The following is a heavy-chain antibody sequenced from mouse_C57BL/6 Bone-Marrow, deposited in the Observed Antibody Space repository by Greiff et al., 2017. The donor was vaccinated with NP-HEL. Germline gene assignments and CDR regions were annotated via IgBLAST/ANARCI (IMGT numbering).Heavy chain of an antibody. Sequence: EVQLQQSGTVLARPGASVKMSCKTSGYTFTSYWMHWVKQRPGQGLEWIGAIYPGNSDTSYNQKFKGKAKLTAVTSASTAYMELSSLTNEDSAVYYCTRDEDSSGSWCAYWGQGTLVTVSA. CDR2: IYPGNSDT. V-gene: IGHV1-5*01. CDR3: TRDEDSSGSWCAY. D-gene: IGHD3-2*02. J-gene: IGHJ3*01. CDR1: GYTFTSYW.